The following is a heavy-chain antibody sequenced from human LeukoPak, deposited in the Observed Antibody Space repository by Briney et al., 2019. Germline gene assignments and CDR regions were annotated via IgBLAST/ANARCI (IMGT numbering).Heavy chain of an antibody. J-gene: IGHJ4*02. V-gene: IGHV4-4*07. CDR2: IYSSGST. D-gene: IGHD3-10*01. CDR1: GGSISIYY. CDR3: AKEVNRWFEKGD. Sequence: SETLSLTCTVSGGSISIYYWSWIRQPAGKGLEWIGRIYSSGSTNYNPSLKSRVTMSIDTSKSQFSLKLNSVTAADTAVYYCAKEVNRWFEKGDWGQGTLVTVSS.